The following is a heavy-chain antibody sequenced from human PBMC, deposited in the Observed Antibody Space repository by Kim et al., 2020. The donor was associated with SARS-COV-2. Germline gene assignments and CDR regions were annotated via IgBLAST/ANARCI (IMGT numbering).Heavy chain of an antibody. J-gene: IGHJ4*02. V-gene: IGHV3-74*01. Sequence: ADPVKGRFTVSRDNTKNTVFLQMNGLRDGDTGLYYCATGDCGGGSCHYFDYWGQGTLVTVSS. CDR3: ATGDCGGGSCHYFDY. D-gene: IGHD2-15*01.